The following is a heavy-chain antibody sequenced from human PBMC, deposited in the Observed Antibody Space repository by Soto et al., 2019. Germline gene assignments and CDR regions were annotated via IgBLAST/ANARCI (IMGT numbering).Heavy chain of an antibody. CDR3: AGQRFCSGGSCYLGWFVP. D-gene: IGHD2-15*01. J-gene: IGHJ5*02. CDR2: MFYSGSA. CDR1: GGSISTDNYY. V-gene: IGHV4-39*01. Sequence: QLQLQESGPGLVKPSETLSLTCNVSGGSISTDNYYWAWIRQPPGKGLEWIGSMFYSGSAYYNPSLKSRVTLSVDTSKNQFSLRLSSVTAADTAVYYCAGQRFCSGGSCYLGWFVPWGQGTLVTVSS.